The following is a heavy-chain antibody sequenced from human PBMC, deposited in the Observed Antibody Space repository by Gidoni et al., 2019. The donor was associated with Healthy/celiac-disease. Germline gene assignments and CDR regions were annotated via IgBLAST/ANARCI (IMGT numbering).Heavy chain of an antibody. CDR1: GGSISSSSYY. D-gene: IGHD7-27*01. V-gene: IGHV4-39*01. J-gene: IGHJ4*02. CDR2: IYYSGST. CDR3: ARHRDQLGRFYFDY. Sequence: QLQLQESGPGLVKPSETLSLTCTVSGGSISSSSYYWGWIRQPPGKGLEWIGSIYYSGSTYYNPSLKSRVTISVDTSKNQFSLKLSSVTAADTAVYYCARHRDQLGRFYFDYWGQGTLVTVSS.